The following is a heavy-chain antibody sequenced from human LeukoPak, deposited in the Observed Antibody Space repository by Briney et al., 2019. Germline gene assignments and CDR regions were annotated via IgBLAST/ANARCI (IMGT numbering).Heavy chain of an antibody. CDR2: INHSGST. CDR1: GGSSSGYY. J-gene: IGHJ5*02. D-gene: IGHD3-10*01. Sequence: PSETLPLTCAVYGGSSSGYYWSWIRQPPGKGLEWIGEINHSGSTNYNPSLKSRVTISVDTSKNQFSLKLSSVTAADTAVYYCARAHPITMVRGAQPFDPWGQGTLVTVSS. V-gene: IGHV4-34*01. CDR3: ARAHPITMVRGAQPFDP.